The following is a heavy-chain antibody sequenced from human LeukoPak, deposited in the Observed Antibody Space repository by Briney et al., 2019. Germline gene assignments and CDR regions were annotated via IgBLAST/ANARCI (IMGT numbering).Heavy chain of an antibody. Sequence: GSLRLSCAASGFTFSDYYMSWIRQAPGKGLEWVSYISSSGSTIYYADSVKGRFTISRDNAKNSLYLQMNSLRAEDTAVYYCARDIPSGWYSYFDYWGQGTLVTVSS. CDR1: GFTFSDYY. CDR3: ARDIPSGWYSYFDY. CDR2: ISSSGSTI. V-gene: IGHV3-11*04. J-gene: IGHJ4*02. D-gene: IGHD6-19*01.